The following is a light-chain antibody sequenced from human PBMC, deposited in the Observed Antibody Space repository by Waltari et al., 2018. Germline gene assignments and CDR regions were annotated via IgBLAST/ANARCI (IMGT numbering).Light chain of an antibody. J-gene: IGLJ3*02. Sequence: QTVVTQEPSLTVSPGGTVTLTCASSTGAVTSAYYPNWFQQKPGQAPRPLIYTAINKPPWTPARFSGSLLGGKAALTLSGVQPEDEAEYYCLLYNGGGWVFGGGTQLTVL. CDR1: TGAVTSAYY. CDR2: TAI. V-gene: IGLV7-43*01. CDR3: LLYNGGGWV.